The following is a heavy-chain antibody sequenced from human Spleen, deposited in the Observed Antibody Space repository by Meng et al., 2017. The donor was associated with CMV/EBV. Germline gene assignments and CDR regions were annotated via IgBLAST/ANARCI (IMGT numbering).Heavy chain of an antibody. D-gene: IGHD6-6*01. J-gene: IGHJ5*02. CDR2: ISSSSSTI. CDR1: GFTFNRCS. CDR3: ARNEYSSSTFDP. V-gene: IGHV3-48*04. Sequence: GGSLRLSCAASGFTFNRCSIHWVRQAPGKGLEWVSYISSSSSTIYYADSVKGRFTISRDNAKNSLYLQMNSLRAEDTAVYYCARNEYSSSTFDPWGQGTLVTVSS.